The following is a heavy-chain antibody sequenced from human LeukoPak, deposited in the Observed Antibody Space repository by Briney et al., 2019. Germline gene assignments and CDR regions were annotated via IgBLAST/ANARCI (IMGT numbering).Heavy chain of an antibody. V-gene: IGHV3-23*01. CDR2: ISGSGGST. Sequence: GGSLRLSCAASGLTFSSYAMGCVRQAPGKGLEWVSAISGSGGSTYYADSVKGRFPISRDNSKNTLYLQMNSLRAEDTAVYYCAKAPGGGWYNVLDYWGQGTLVTVSP. CDR1: GLTFSSYA. J-gene: IGHJ4*02. CDR3: AKAPGGGWYNVLDY. D-gene: IGHD6-19*01.